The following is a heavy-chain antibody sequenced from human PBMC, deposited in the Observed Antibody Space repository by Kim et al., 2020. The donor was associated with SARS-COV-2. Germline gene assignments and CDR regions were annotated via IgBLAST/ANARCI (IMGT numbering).Heavy chain of an antibody. CDR3: ARGNGIGIWDGVRI. CDR2: ITYDGSNK. V-gene: IGHV3-30*04. D-gene: IGHD2-8*01. CDR1: GYTFSNYA. Sequence: GGSLRLSCAASGYTFSNYAMHWVRQAPGKGLEWVAVITYDGSNKYYIDSVKGRFTASRDNSENTLYLQMSSLRPEDTAVYYCARGNGIGIWDGVRIWGQGTMVAVSS. J-gene: IGHJ3*02.